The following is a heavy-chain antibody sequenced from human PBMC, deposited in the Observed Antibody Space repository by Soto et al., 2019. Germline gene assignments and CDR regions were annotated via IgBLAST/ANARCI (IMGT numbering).Heavy chain of an antibody. J-gene: IGHJ6*02. CDR1: GFTFGDYA. V-gene: IGHV3-49*03. D-gene: IGHD2-2*01. Sequence: GGSLRLSCTASGFTFGDYAMSWFRQAPGKELEWVGFIRSKAYGGTTEYAASVKGRFTISRDDSKSIAYLQMNSLKTEDTAVYYCTRDIVVVPAMHYYYYGMDVWGQGTTVTVSS. CDR3: TRDIVVVPAMHYYYYGMDV. CDR2: IRSKAYGGTT.